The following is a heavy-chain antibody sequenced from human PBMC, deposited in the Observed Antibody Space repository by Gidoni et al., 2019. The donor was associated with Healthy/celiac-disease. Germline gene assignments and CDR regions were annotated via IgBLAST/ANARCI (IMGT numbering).Heavy chain of an antibody. Sequence: EVPLVEYGGGLVKPGGSLRLFCAASGFSFSSYSMNWLRQAPGKGLEWVSSISSSSSYIYYADAVKGRVTISRDNAKNSLYLQRNSLRAEDTAVYYLARDAPNDDFWSGPIQGIDYWGQGTLVTVSS. J-gene: IGHJ4*02. D-gene: IGHD3-3*01. V-gene: IGHV3-21*01. CDR1: GFSFSSYS. CDR3: ARDAPNDDFWSGPIQGIDY. CDR2: ISSSSSYI.